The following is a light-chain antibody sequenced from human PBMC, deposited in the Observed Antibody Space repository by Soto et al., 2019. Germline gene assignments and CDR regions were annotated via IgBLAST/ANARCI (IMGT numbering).Light chain of an antibody. CDR3: QHYNSYSEA. CDR1: QTISSW. CDR2: KAS. V-gene: IGKV1-5*03. J-gene: IGKJ1*01. Sequence: DMHMAQSPSPLSGSVGDRVTITCLASQTISSWLAWYQQKPGKAPKLLIYKASTLKSGVPSRFSGSGSGTEFTLTISSLQPDDFATYYCQHYNSYSEAFGQGTKVDIK.